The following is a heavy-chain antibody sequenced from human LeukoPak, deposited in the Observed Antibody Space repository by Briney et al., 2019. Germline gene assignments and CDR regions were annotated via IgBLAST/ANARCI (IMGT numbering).Heavy chain of an antibody. V-gene: IGHV3-30-3*01. CDR3: ARDGLVAEIDY. CDR2: ISYDGSNK. Sequence: GRSLRLSCAASGFTFSSYAMHWVRQAPGKGLEWVAVISYDGSNKYYADSVKGRFTISRDNSKNTLYLQMNSLRAEDTAVYYCARDGLVAEIDYWGQGTLVTVSS. J-gene: IGHJ4*02. CDR1: GFTFSSYA. D-gene: IGHD5-12*01.